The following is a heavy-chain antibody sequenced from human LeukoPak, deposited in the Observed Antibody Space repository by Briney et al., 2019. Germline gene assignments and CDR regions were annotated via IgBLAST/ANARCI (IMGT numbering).Heavy chain of an antibody. CDR3: ARRPGIAVAGVWFDP. V-gene: IGHV4-39*01. D-gene: IGHD6-19*01. CDR2: IYYSGST. CDR1: GGSISSYY. Sequence: SETLSLTCTVSGGSISSYYWSWIRQPPGKGLEWIGSIYYSGSTYYNPSLKSRVTISVDTSKNQFSLKLSSVTAADTAVYYCARRPGIAVAGVWFDPWGQGTLVTVSS. J-gene: IGHJ5*02.